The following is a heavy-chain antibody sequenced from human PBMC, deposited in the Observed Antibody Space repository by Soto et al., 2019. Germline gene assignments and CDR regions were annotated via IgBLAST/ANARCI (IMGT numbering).Heavy chain of an antibody. CDR1: GFTFRDHA. V-gene: IGHV3-30*02. CDR2: IWNDGSNK. J-gene: IGHJ6*02. CDR3: AGYCSSSICPEDHFFALEV. Sequence: GGSLRLSCAASGFTFRDHAMHWVRQAAGKGREWLAIIWNDGSNKFYAGPVQGRGTISVDTSKKQVSLKLSSVTAADTARYFCAGYCSSSICPEDHFFALEVWGQGTTVTVSS. D-gene: IGHD2-2*01.